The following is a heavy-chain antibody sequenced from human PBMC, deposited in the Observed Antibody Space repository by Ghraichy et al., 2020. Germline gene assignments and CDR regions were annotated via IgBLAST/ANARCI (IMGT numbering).Heavy chain of an antibody. V-gene: IGHV3-64*02. D-gene: IGHD6-19*01. J-gene: IGHJ4*02. Sequence: GGSLRLTCAASGFTFSDFAIHWVRQAPGKGLEFVSAISTDGSWTRYADSVKGRFTVSRDNSKNTVYLRLGSLRAEDMGVYYCARGKGFGGGWRDYFDYWGPGTLVTVSS. CDR2: ISTDGSWT. CDR3: ARGKGFGGGWRDYFDY. CDR1: GFTFSDFA.